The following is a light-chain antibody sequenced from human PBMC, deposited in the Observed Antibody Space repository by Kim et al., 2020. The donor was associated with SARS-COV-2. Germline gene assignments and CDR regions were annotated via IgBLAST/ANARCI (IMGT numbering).Light chain of an antibody. CDR1: SLRSYD. V-gene: IGLV3-19*01. J-gene: IGLJ2*01. CDR3: NSRDSSGNHLV. CDR2: GKN. Sequence: ALGQTVRITCQGDSLRSYDASWYQQKPGQAPVLVIYGKNNRPSGIPDLFSGSSSGNTASLTITGAQAEDEADYYCNSRDSSGNHLVFGGGTQLTVL.